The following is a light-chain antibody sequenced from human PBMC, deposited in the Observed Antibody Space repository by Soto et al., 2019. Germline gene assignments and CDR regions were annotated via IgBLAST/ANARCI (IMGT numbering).Light chain of an antibody. CDR1: QSVRSY. V-gene: IGKV3-11*01. J-gene: IGKJ2*01. CDR3: QQRSAWPYT. Sequence: EVVLTQSPATLSLSPGARATLTCRASQSVRSYLAWYQQKPGQAPRLLIYDASSRATGIPARFSGGGSGTDFTVTIDSLEPEDFAVYYCQQRSAWPYTFGQGTKLEIK. CDR2: DAS.